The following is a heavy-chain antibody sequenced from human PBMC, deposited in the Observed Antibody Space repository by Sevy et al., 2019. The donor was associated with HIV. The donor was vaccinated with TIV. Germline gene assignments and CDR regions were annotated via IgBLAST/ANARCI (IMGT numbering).Heavy chain of an antibody. V-gene: IGHV3-30*02. J-gene: IGHJ5*02. CDR1: GFTFSSYG. Sequence: GGSLRLSCAASGFTFSSYGMHWVRQAPGKGLEWVAFIRYDGSNKYYADSVKGRFTISRDNSKNTLYLQMNSLRAEDTAVYYCAKDARPQCSYGSGRGFDPWGQGTLVTVSS. CDR2: IRYDGSNK. D-gene: IGHD3-10*01. CDR3: AKDARPQCSYGSGRGFDP.